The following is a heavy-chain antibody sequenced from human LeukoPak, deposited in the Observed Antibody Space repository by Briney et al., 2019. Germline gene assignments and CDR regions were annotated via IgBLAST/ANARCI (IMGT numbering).Heavy chain of an antibody. D-gene: IGHD4-17*01. J-gene: IGHJ6*02. Sequence: GASVNVSCKASGYTFTSHGISWVRQAPGQGLEWMGWIRAYNGNTNYAQKLQGRVTMTTDTSTSTDYMELRSLRSDDTAVYCCARTVPNGMDVWGQGTTVTVSS. V-gene: IGHV1-18*01. CDR1: GYTFTSHG. CDR2: IRAYNGNT. CDR3: ARTVPNGMDV.